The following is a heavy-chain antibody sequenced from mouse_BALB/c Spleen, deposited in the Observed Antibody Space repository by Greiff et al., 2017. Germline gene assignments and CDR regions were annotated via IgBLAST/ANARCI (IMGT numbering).Heavy chain of an antibody. CDR1: GFNIKDTY. CDR3: ARYGNYEGPAWFAY. Sequence: VHVKQSGAELVKPGASVKLSCTASGFNIKDTYMHWVKQRPEQGLEWIGRIDPANGNTKYDQKFQGKATITADTSSNTAYLQLSSLTSEDTAVYYCARYGNYEGPAWFAYWGQGTLVTVSA. D-gene: IGHD2-1*01. CDR2: IDPANGNT. J-gene: IGHJ3*01. V-gene: IGHV14-3*02.